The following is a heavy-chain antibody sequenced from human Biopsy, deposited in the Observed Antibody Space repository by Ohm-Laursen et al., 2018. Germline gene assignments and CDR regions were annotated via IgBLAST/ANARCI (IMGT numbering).Heavy chain of an antibody. J-gene: IGHJ5*01. CDR2: ISGSSNNI. V-gene: IGHV3-9*01. CDR3: TKRRTAVRPLDS. D-gene: IGHD6-25*01. CDR1: GFIFSDYG. Sequence: SLRLSCSASGFIFSDYGMHWVRQAPGKGLEWVSGISGSSNNIIYADSVRGRFTISRDSAKSSLYLEMNSLGSEDTAFYYCTKRRTAVRPLDSWGHGTLVTVSS.